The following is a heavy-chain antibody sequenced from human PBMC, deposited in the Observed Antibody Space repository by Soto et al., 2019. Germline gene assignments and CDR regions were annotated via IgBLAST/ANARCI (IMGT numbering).Heavy chain of an antibody. CDR1: GGSISSYY. CDR3: ARVRVGGLDY. CDR2: IYYSGST. Sequence: SETLSLTCTVSGGSISSYYWSWIRQPPGKGLEWIGYIYYSGSTNYNPSLKSRVTISVDTSKNQFSLKLSSVTAADTAVYYCARVRVGGLDYWGQGTLVTVSS. D-gene: IGHD3-10*01. J-gene: IGHJ4*02. V-gene: IGHV4-59*01.